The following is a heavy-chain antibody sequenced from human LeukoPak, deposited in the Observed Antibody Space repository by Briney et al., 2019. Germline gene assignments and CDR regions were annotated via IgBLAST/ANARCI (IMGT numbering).Heavy chain of an antibody. V-gene: IGHV4-39*07. CDR3: ARGDTSWLNFDY. CDR1: GGSISSSSYY. Sequence: SETLSLTCTVSGGSISSSSYYWGWIRQPPGKGLEWIGSIYYSGSTYYNPSLKSRVTISVDTSKNQFSLKLSSVTAADTAVYYCARGDTSWLNFDYWGQGTLVTVSS. D-gene: IGHD2-2*01. J-gene: IGHJ4*02. CDR2: IYYSGST.